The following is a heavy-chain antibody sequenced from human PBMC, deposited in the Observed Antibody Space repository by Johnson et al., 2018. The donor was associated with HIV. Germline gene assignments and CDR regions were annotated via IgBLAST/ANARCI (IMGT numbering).Heavy chain of an antibody. D-gene: IGHD1-26*01. CDR2: IYNDGSRT. J-gene: IGHJ3*01. Sequence: VQLVESGGGVVQPGGSLRLSCAASGFAFRTYWMVWVRQVPGKRPVWVARIYNDGSRTTYADSVRGRFTISRDNAKYTVDLQMNSLRVEDTAVYYCARGPYSWNVGLFDAFDVWGQGTKVTVSA. V-gene: IGHV3-74*03. CDR1: GFAFRTYW. CDR3: ARGPYSWNVGLFDAFDV.